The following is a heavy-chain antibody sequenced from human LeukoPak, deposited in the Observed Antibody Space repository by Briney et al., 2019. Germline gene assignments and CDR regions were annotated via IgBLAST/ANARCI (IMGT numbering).Heavy chain of an antibody. CDR2: ISYDGNYK. D-gene: IGHD3-10*01. CDR3: ARDHYSGSESYRGLAY. Sequence: PGRSLRLSCAASGFTFSNYAMHWVRQAPGKGLEWAAIISYDGNYKYYAGSVKGRFAISRDNSKNTLYLQMDSLRPEDTAVYYCARDHYSGSESYRGLAYWGQGTLVTVSS. V-gene: IGHV3-30*09. J-gene: IGHJ4*02. CDR1: GFTFSNYA.